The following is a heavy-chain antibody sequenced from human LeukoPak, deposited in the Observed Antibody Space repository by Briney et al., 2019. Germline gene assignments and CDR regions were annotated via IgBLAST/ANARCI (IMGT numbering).Heavy chain of an antibody. V-gene: IGHV4-59*11. CDR3: ARHYDFSSGYYYYMDV. Sequence: TSETLSLTCTVSGGSISSHYWSWIRQPPGKGLEWIGYIYYSGSTNYNPPLKSRVTISVDTSKNQFSLKLSSVTAADTAVYYCARHYDFSSGYYYYMDVWGKGTTVTVSS. CDR2: IYYSGST. J-gene: IGHJ6*03. D-gene: IGHD3-3*01. CDR1: GGSISSHY.